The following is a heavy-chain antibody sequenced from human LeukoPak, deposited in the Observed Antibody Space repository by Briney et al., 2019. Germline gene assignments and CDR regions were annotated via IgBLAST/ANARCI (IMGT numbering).Heavy chain of an antibody. CDR3: ARGKRSSGFDY. Sequence: GGSLRLSCAASGFTFSSYAMHWVRQAPGKGLEWVAVISYDGSNKYYADSVKGRFTISRDNSKNTLYLQMNSLRAEDTAGYYCARGKRSSGFDYWGQGTLVTVSS. CDR2: ISYDGSNK. CDR1: GFTFSSYA. V-gene: IGHV3-30*01. J-gene: IGHJ4*02. D-gene: IGHD6-6*01.